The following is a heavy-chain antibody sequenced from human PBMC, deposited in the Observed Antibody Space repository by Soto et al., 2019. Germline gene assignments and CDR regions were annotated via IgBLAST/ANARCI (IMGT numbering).Heavy chain of an antibody. CDR1: GFTFSSYG. J-gene: IGHJ3*02. D-gene: IGHD3-22*01. CDR3: ARDFSPDSSGYYLGLAAFDI. CDR2: IWYDGSNK. V-gene: IGHV3-33*01. Sequence: GGSLRLSCAASGFTFSSYGMHWVRQAPGKGLEWVAVIWYDGSNKYYADSVKGRFTISRDNSKNTLYLQMNSLRAEDTAVYYCARDFSPDSSGYYLGLAAFDIWGQGTMVTVSS.